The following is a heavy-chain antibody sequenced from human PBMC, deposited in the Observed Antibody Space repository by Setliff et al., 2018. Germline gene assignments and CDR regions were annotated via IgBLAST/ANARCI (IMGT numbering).Heavy chain of an antibody. CDR3: AKSSGSSSSTNLEY. J-gene: IGHJ4*02. CDR2: ITDDGGTT. D-gene: IGHD6-6*01. CDR1: GFTFSSYT. Sequence: LSCRTSGFTFSSYTMNWVRQAPGKGLEWVSAITDDGGTTHYAGSVMGRFTIARDNSNSALYLQMHSLRVDDTALYYCAKSSGSSSSTNLEYLGPGTLVTVSS. V-gene: IGHV3-23*01.